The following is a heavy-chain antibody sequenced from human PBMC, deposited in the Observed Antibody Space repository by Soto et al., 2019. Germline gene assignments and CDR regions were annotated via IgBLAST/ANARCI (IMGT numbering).Heavy chain of an antibody. J-gene: IGHJ3*02. CDR2: INPGGGST. V-gene: IGHV1-46*01. CDR1: GYTFTSYY. Sequence: ASVKVSCKASGYTFTSYYMHWVRQAPGQGLEWMGIINPGGGSTSYAQKFQGRVTMTRDTSTSTVYMELSSLRSEDTAVYYCARVSRGDSSGYYYPPLALDAFDIWGQGTMVTVSS. CDR3: ARVSRGDSSGYYYPPLALDAFDI. D-gene: IGHD3-22*01.